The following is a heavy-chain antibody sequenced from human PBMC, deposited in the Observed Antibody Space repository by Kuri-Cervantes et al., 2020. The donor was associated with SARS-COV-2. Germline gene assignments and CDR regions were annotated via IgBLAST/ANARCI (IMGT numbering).Heavy chain of an antibody. V-gene: IGHV3-43*01. Sequence: GESLKISCAASGFTFDDYTMHWVRQAPGKGLEWVSLISWDGGSTYYADSVKGRFTISRDNSKNTLYLQMNSLRAEDTAVYYCAREGSYGYAFDIWGQGTMVTVSS. CDR1: GFTFDDYT. J-gene: IGHJ3*02. D-gene: IGHD1-26*01. CDR2: ISWDGGST. CDR3: AREGSYGYAFDI.